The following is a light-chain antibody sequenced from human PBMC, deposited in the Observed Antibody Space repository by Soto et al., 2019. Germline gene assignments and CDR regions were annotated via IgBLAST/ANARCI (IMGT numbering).Light chain of an antibody. CDR2: WAS. Sequence: DIVMTQSPDSLAVSLGERATINCKSSQSVLYSSNNKNYLTWYQQKPGQPPKLLIYWASTRQSGVPDRFSGSGSGTDFTLTISSLQAEDVAVYYCQQYYSFPLTFGPVTKVDI. J-gene: IGKJ3*01. CDR3: QQYYSFPLT. CDR1: QSVLYSSNNKNY. V-gene: IGKV4-1*01.